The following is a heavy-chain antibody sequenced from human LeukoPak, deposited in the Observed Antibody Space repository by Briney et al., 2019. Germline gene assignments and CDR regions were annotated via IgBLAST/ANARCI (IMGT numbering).Heavy chain of an antibody. V-gene: IGHV3-30*02. CDR1: GFTFSSYG. J-gene: IGHJ6*03. CDR2: MTYDRSKR. D-gene: IGHD3-3*01. CDR3: AKNRRIFGRTLQRHYMDV. Sequence: GGSLRLSCVVSGFTFSSYGMHWVRQAPGKGLEWVAFMTYDRSKRPYADSVKGRFTISRDNSKNTLHLQMDGLRPEDTAVYYCAKNRRIFGRTLQRHYMDVWGKGTTVAVSS.